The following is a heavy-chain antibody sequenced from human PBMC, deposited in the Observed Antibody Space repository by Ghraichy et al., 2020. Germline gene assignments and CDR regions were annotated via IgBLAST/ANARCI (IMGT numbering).Heavy chain of an antibody. CDR2: IVVGSGNT. Sequence: SVKVSCKVSGVTFTTPVVHWVRESRGQRLEWIGWIVVGSGNTNYAQKFQERVTITRDMSTSTAYMELSSLRSEDTAVYYCAASDDSSSLAFDIWGQGTMVTVS. D-gene: IGHD6-6*01. CDR3: AASDDSSSLAFDI. CDR1: GVTFTTPV. V-gene: IGHV1-58*01. J-gene: IGHJ3*02.